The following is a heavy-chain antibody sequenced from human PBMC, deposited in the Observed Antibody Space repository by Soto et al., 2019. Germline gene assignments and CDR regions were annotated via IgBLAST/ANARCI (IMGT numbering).Heavy chain of an antibody. D-gene: IGHD4-17*01. Sequence: EVQLLESGGGLVQPGGSLRLSCAASGFTFSSYAMRWVRQAPGKGLEWVSAISGSGGSTYYADSVRGRLTISRDNSKNTLYLQMNSLRAEDTAVYYCAKRTVGWYFDLWGRGTLVTVSS. J-gene: IGHJ2*01. V-gene: IGHV3-23*01. CDR2: ISGSGGST. CDR3: AKRTVGWYFDL. CDR1: GFTFSSYA.